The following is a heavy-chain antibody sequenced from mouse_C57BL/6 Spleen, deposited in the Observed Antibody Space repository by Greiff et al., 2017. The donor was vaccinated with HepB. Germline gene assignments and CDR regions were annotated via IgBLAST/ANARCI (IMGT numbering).Heavy chain of an antibody. CDR2: IDPENGDT. Sequence: EVQVVESGAELVRPGASVKLSCTASGFNIKDDYMHWVKQRPEQGLEWIGWIDPENGDTEYASKFQGKATITADTSSNTAYLQLSSLTSEDTAVYYCTTGSGQGIGYWGQGTTLTVSS. CDR3: TTGSGQGIGY. V-gene: IGHV14-4*01. J-gene: IGHJ2*01. CDR1: GFNIKDDY. D-gene: IGHD3-2*02.